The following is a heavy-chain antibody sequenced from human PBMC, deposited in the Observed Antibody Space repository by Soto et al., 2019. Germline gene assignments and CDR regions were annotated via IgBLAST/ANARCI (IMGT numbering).Heavy chain of an antibody. CDR3: ANDLSSGYYYFAS. CDR1: GFTFSNYD. CDR2: ISGGGGGT. D-gene: IGHD6-19*01. V-gene: IGHV3-23*01. J-gene: IGHJ4*02. Sequence: EVHLLESGGGLVQPGGSLSLSCAASGFTFSNYDMSWVRQAPGKGLEWVSTISGGGGGTYYAGSVKGRFTISRDNSKNTLYLQMNSLRVEDTAVYYCANDLSSGYYYFASWGQGTLVTVSS.